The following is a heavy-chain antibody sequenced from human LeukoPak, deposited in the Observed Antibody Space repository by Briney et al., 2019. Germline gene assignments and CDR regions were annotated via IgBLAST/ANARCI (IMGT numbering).Heavy chain of an antibody. J-gene: IGHJ4*02. CDR2: TYYRSKWSK. D-gene: IGHD5-12*01. CDR1: GDSVSSNSAA. CDR3: IREGGRYGGYDLDY. V-gene: IGHV6-1*01. Sequence: SQTLSLTCAISGDSVSSNSAAWNWIRQSPSRGREWLGRTYYRSKWSKDYATSVKGRINIYPDTSKDQFSLQLNSVTPEDTAVYYCIREGGRYGGYDLDYWGQGTLVTVSS.